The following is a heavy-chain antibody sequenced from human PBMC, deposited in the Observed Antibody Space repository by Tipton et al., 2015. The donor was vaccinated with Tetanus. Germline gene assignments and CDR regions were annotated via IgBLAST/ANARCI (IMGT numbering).Heavy chain of an antibody. Sequence: GEALGNGDYYWSWIRQPPGKRLEWIGFVSSSGNSNYSPSLTGRVSMSLDTSKQQFSLSLTSATAADTAVYYCARGWSECSSWSCSPFDSWGQGTLVTVSS. CDR3: ARGWSECSSWSCSPFDS. CDR2: VSSSGNS. CDR1: GEALGNGDYY. D-gene: IGHD2-2*01. V-gene: IGHV4-61*08. J-gene: IGHJ4*02.